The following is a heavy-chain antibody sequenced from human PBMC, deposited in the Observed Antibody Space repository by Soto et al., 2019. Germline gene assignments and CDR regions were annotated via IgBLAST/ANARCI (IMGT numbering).Heavy chain of an antibody. Sequence: GGSLRLSCAASGFTFSSYGMHWVRQAPGKGLEWVAVIWYDGSNKYYADSVKGRFTISRDNSKNTLYLQMNSLRAEDTAVYYCARGIGVLRFLDYWGQGTLVTVSS. CDR3: ARGIGVLRFLDY. V-gene: IGHV3-33*01. CDR2: IWYDGSNK. J-gene: IGHJ4*02. D-gene: IGHD5-12*01. CDR1: GFTFSSYG.